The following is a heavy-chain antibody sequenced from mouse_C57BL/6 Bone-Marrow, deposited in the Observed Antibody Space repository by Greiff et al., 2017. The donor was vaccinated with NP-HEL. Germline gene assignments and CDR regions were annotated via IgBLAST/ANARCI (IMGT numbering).Heavy chain of an antibody. D-gene: IGHD2-5*01. CDR2: IDPETGGT. V-gene: IGHV1-15*01. CDR3: AGYSNYDY. J-gene: IGHJ2*01. CDR1: GYTFTDYE. Sequence: QVQLQQSGAELVRPGASVTLSCKASGYTFTDYEMHWVKQTPVHGLEWIGAIDPETGGTAYNQKFKSKATLTVDKSSSTAYMQLSSLTSEDSAVYYCAGYSNYDYWGQGTTLTVSS.